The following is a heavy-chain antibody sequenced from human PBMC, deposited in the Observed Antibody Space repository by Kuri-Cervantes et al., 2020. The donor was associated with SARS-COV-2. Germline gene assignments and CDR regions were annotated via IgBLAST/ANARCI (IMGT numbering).Heavy chain of an antibody. CDR1: GYTFTGYY. CDR2: INPNSGGT. Sequence: ASVKVSCKASGYTFTGYYMHWVRQAPGQGLEWMGWINPNSGGTNYAQKFQGRVTMTRDTSISTAYMELSRLRSDDAAVYYCARGRKYCSSTSCYTGWYFDLWGRGTLVTVSS. V-gene: IGHV1-2*02. CDR3: ARGRKYCSSTSCYTGWYFDL. J-gene: IGHJ2*01. D-gene: IGHD2-2*02.